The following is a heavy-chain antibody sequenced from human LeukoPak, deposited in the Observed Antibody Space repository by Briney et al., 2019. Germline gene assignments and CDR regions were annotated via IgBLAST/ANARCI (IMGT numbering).Heavy chain of an antibody. CDR1: GYTFTDYY. J-gene: IGHJ4*02. CDR3: ARDPGSYRSDY. Sequence: ASVKVSCKASGYTFTDYYMHWVRQAPGQGLEWMGWISTYKSNTNYAQKLQGRVTMTTDTSTSTAYMELRSLRSDDTAVYYCARDPGSYRSDYWGQGTLVTVSS. CDR2: ISTYKSNT. D-gene: IGHD3-16*02. V-gene: IGHV1-18*04.